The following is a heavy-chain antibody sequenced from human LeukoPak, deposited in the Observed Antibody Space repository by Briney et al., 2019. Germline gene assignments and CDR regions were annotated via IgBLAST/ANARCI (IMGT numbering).Heavy chain of an antibody. Sequence: SDSLSLTCAVYGDSFGGYYTTWIRQPQGKGPEWLGEINHSGSANYKPSLKRRVFMSVDTAKNQFSLKLNSVSAADTAVYYCARGYRSGDSAHFDYWGQGTLVTVSS. J-gene: IGHJ4*02. D-gene: IGHD4-17*01. V-gene: IGHV4-34*01. CDR2: INHSGSA. CDR3: ARGYRSGDSAHFDY. CDR1: GDSFGGYY.